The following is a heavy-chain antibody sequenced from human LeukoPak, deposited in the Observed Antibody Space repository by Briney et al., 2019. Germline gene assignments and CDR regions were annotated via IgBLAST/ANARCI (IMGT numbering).Heavy chain of an antibody. V-gene: IGHV3-30*04. CDR2: ISYDGNHQ. CDR3: ARSDYGGYYDMFDF. J-gene: IGHJ4*02. D-gene: IGHD4-23*01. Sequence: GGSLRLSCAASGFIISHYAIHWVRQAPGKGLEWVAVISYDGNHQYYTDSVKGRFTVSRDNSNHTVHLQMDSLRGEDTAFYYCARSDYGGYYDMFDFWGQGTLVIVSS. CDR1: GFIISHYA.